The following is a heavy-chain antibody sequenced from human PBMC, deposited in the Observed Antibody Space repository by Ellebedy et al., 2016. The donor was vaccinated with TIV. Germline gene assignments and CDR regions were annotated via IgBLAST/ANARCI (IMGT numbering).Heavy chain of an antibody. Sequence: GESLKISCAASGFPFSSNWRSWVPPAPGKGLELLAKLKEDGSLKSYVDAVKGRFAISRDNAKNSLYLQMNSLRAEDTAVYYCARYGNLGYWGQGTLVTVSS. CDR3: ARYGNLGY. J-gene: IGHJ4*02. CDR2: LKEDGSLK. D-gene: IGHD1-1*01. CDR1: GFPFSSNW. V-gene: IGHV3-7*03.